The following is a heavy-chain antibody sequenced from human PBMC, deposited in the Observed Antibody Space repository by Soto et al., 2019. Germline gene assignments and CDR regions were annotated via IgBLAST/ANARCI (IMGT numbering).Heavy chain of an antibody. Sequence: PSETLSLTCTVSGGSISSGDYYWSWIRQPPGKGLEWIGYIYYSGSTYYNPSLKSRVTISVDTSKNQFSLKLTSVTAADTAVYYCARDKMTGLFDYWGQGTLVTVSS. J-gene: IGHJ4*02. CDR2: IYYSGST. D-gene: IGHD3-9*01. V-gene: IGHV4-30-4*01. CDR3: ARDKMTGLFDY. CDR1: GGSISSGDYY.